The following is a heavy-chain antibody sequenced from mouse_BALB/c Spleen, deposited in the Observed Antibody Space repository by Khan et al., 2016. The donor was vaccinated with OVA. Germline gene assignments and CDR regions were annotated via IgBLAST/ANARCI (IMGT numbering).Heavy chain of an antibody. D-gene: IGHD1-1*01. CDR2: IWTGGDT. CDR1: GFSLTNYD. CDR3: VRRGHYYGSFYWYFDV. Sequence: QVQLKESGPGLVAPSQSLSITCTVSGFSLTNYDISWIRQPPGKGLEWLGVIWTGGDTNYNSAFMSRLSISKANSKSQVFLKMNSLQTDDTAIYYCVRRGHYYGSFYWYFDVWGAGTTVTVSS. V-gene: IGHV2-9-2*01. J-gene: IGHJ1*01.